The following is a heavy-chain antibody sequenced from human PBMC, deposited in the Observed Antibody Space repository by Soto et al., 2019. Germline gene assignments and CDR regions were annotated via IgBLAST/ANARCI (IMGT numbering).Heavy chain of an antibody. CDR3: ARGHFDSRGSLDS. Sequence: QVQLQESGPGLVKPSETLSLTCTVSGDSVSSDSYYWTWIRQPPGKRLEYIGFIRSSTITNYSPSLKSRVTISKDTSKNHFSLKLSSVTAADTALYFCARGHFDSRGSLDSWGQGTLVTVSS. V-gene: IGHV4-61*03. CDR1: GDSVSSDSYY. D-gene: IGHD3-22*01. J-gene: IGHJ4*02. CDR2: IRSSTIT.